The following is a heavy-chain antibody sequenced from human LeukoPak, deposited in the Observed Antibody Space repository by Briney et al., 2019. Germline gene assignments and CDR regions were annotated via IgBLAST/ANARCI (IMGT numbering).Heavy chain of an antibody. Sequence: GGSLRLSCAASGFTFSSYSMNWVRQAPGKGLEWVSSISSSSSYIYYADSVKGRFTISRDNAKSSLYLQMNSLRAEDTAVYYCARDLSYSSGCFDYWGQGTLVTVSS. V-gene: IGHV3-21*01. D-gene: IGHD6-19*01. CDR3: ARDLSYSSGCFDY. CDR1: GFTFSSYS. CDR2: ISSSSSYI. J-gene: IGHJ4*02.